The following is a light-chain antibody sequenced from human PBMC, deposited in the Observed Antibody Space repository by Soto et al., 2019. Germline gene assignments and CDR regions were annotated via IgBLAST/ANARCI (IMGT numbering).Light chain of an antibody. CDR1: SSNIGQNY. CDR2: DNN. CDR3: GAWDSSLSSVA. V-gene: IGLV1-51*01. Sequence: QSVLTQPPSVSAAPGQEVTFSCSGSSSNIGQNYVFWYQQLPGTAPKLLIYDNNKRPSGIPGRFSGSKSGTSATLGITGLQTGDEADYYCGAWDSSLSSVAFGGGTQLTVL. J-gene: IGLJ7*01.